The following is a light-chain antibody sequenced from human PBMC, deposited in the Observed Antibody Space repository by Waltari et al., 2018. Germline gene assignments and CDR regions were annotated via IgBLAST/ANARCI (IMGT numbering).Light chain of an antibody. CDR1: QSVLYSSNNKNY. CDR2: WAS. V-gene: IGKV4-1*01. J-gene: IGKJ1*01. CDR3: QQYYSIWT. Sequence: IVMTQSPDSLAVSLGERATLNCKSSQSVLYSSNNKNYFAWYQQKPGQPPKLLIYWASTRESGVPDRFSGSGSGTDFTLTISSLQAEDVAVYYCQQYYSIWTFGQGTKVEIK.